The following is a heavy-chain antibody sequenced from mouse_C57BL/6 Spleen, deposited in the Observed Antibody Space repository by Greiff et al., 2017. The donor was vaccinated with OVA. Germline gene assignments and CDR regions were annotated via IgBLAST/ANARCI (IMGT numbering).Heavy chain of an antibody. Sequence: VKLMESGAELVKPGASVKLSCKASGYTFTSYWMHWVKQRPGRGLEWIGRIDPNSGGTKYNEKFKSKATLTVDKPSSTAYMQLSSLTSEDSAVYYCARRGDGSSHWFAYWGQGTLVTVSA. V-gene: IGHV1-72*01. CDR3: ARRGDGSSHWFAY. D-gene: IGHD1-1*01. CDR1: GYTFTSYW. CDR2: IDPNSGGT. J-gene: IGHJ3*01.